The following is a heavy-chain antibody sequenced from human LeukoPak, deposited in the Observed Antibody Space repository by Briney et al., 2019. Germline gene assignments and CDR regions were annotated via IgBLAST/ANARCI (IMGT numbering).Heavy chain of an antibody. CDR1: GFTFSIYS. CDR2: IGGSSSSL. V-gene: IGHV3-21*01. D-gene: IGHD4-17*01. CDR3: AKEAGQDYGALDAFDV. J-gene: IGHJ3*01. Sequence: GGSLRLSCAASGFTFSIYSMNWVRQAPGKGLEWVSSIGGSSSSLYYAESVKGRFTISRDNARNSLYLQMNSLRAEDAAVYYCAKEAGQDYGALDAFDVWGQGTMVTVSS.